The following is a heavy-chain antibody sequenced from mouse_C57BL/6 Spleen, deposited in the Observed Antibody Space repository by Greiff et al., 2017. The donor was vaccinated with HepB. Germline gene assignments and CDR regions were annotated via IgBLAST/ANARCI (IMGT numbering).Heavy chain of an antibody. V-gene: IGHV1-81*01. CDR2: IYPRSGNT. CDR3: AREGTTRYFDY. D-gene: IGHD1-1*01. CDR1: GYTFTSYG. Sequence: VKLMESGAELARPGASVKLSCKASGYTFTSYGISWVKQRTGQGLEWIGEIYPRSGNTYYNEKFKGKATLTADKSSSTAYMELRSLTSEDSAVYFCAREGTTRYFDYWGQGTTLTVSS. J-gene: IGHJ2*01.